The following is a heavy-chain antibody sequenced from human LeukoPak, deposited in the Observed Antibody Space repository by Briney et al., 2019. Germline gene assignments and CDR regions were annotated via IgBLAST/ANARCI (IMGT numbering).Heavy chain of an antibody. CDR1: GFTFSSYS. CDR2: ISSSSSTI. V-gene: IGHV3-48*01. J-gene: IGHJ4*02. CDR3: ARDFFGDFTAVGHFDY. Sequence: PGGSLRLSCAASGFTFSSYSMNWVRQAPGKGLEWVSYISSSSSTIYYADSVKGRFTISRDNAKNSLYLQMNSLRAEDTAVYYCARDFFGDFTAVGHFDYWGQGTLVTVSS. D-gene: IGHD2-21*02.